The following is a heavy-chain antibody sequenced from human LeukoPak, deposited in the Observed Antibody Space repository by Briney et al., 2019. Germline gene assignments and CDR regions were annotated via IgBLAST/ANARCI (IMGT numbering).Heavy chain of an antibody. CDR1: GGFITTNYY. D-gene: IGHD1-26*01. Sequence: SQALSLTCTVAGGFITTNYYWSWIRQPAGKRLEWIGRMSRSGSTNYNPSLNSLVTMSIDTSKDQFSLRLNSMTAADTSVYYCARDRGNILQYIDYWGQGILVTVSS. CDR3: ARDRGNILQYIDY. CDR2: MSRSGST. J-gene: IGHJ4*02. V-gene: IGHV4-4*07.